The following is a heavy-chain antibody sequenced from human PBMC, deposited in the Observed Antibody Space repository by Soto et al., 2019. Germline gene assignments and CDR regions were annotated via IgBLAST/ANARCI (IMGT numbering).Heavy chain of an antibody. CDR3: ARVSQTWDTAMAADAFDI. CDR1: GFTFSSYS. D-gene: IGHD5-18*01. Sequence: GGSLRLSCAASGFTFSSYSMNWVRQAPGKGLEWVSYISSSSSTIYYADSVKGRFTISRDNAKNSLYLQMNSLRDEDTAVYYCARVSQTWDTAMAADAFDIWGQGTMVTVSS. V-gene: IGHV3-48*02. J-gene: IGHJ3*02. CDR2: ISSSSSTI.